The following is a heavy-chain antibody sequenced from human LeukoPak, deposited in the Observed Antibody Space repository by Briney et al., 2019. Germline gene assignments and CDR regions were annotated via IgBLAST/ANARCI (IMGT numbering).Heavy chain of an antibody. CDR2: IKQDGSEK. V-gene: IGHV3-7*01. Sequence: GGSLRLSCAASGFTFSSYWMSLVRQAPGKGLEWVANIKQDGSEKYYVDSVKGRFTISRDNAKKSLYLQMNSLRAEDTAVYYCARDLEYDYGSGNYWYYLDYWGQGILVTVSS. J-gene: IGHJ4*02. CDR3: ARDLEYDYGSGNYWYYLDY. D-gene: IGHD3-10*01. CDR1: GFTFSSYW.